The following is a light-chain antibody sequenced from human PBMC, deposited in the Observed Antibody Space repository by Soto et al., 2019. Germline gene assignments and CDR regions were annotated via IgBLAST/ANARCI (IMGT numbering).Light chain of an antibody. Sequence: QSALTQPASVSGSPGQSITISCTGTSSDVGGYNYVSWYQQHPGKAPKLIIYAVSNRPSGVSHRFSGSKSGNTASLAISGLQDEDEAEYYCSSYTSSTSVAFGGGTKLTVL. V-gene: IGLV2-14*01. CDR2: AVS. J-gene: IGLJ2*01. CDR1: SSDVGGYNY. CDR3: SSYTSSTSVA.